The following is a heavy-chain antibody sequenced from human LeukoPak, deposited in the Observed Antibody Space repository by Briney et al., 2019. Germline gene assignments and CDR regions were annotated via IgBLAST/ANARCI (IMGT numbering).Heavy chain of an antibody. V-gene: IGHV4-59*01. CDR3: ARANHCGGDCYSQDY. D-gene: IGHD2-21*02. J-gene: IGHJ4*02. Sequence: AETLSLTCTVSGGSISSYYWSWIRQPPGKGLEWIGYIYYSGSTNYNPSLKSRVTISVDTSKNQFSLKLSSVTAADTAVYYCARANHCGGDCYSQDYWGQGTLVTVSS. CDR1: GGSISSYY. CDR2: IYYSGST.